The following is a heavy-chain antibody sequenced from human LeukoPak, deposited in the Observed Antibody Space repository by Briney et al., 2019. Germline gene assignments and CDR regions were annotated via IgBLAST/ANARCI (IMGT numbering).Heavy chain of an antibody. CDR1: GFTFSDYA. D-gene: IGHD3-22*01. J-gene: IGHJ4*02. V-gene: IGHV3-64D*06. CDR3: VKKGPFTMIEGFDY. CDR2: ISHNGGDT. Sequence: PGGSLRLSCSASGFTFSDYAMHWVRQAPGKGLEYVSAISHNGGDTFYADSVKGRFTIFRDNSKNTLYLQMSSLRAEDTAVYYCVKKGPFTMIEGFDYWGQGTLVTVSS.